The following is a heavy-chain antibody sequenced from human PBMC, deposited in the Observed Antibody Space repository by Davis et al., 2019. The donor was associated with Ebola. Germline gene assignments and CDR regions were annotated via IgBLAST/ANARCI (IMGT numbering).Heavy chain of an antibody. V-gene: IGHV4-61*01. CDR3: AREGFDS. Sequence: SETLSLTCTVSRGSISSSSYYWGWIRQPPGKGLEWIGYIYSSGNTNSNPSLKSRVTISVDTSENQFSLKLNSVTAADTAVYYCAREGFDSWGQGTLVTVSS. CDR1: RGSISSSSYY. CDR2: IYSSGNT. J-gene: IGHJ4*02.